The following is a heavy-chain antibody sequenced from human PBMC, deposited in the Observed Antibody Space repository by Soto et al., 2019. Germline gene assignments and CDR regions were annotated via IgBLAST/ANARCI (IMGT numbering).Heavy chain of an antibody. CDR1: GFTFSSYG. CDR3: ARAGDWAAAGRFDY. D-gene: IGHD6-13*01. CDR2: IWYDGSNK. J-gene: IGHJ4*02. Sequence: PGGSLRLSCAASGFTFSSYGMHWVRQAPGKGLEWVAVIWYDGSNKYYADSVKGRFTISRDNSKNTLYLQMNSLRAEDTAVYYCARAGDWAAAGRFDYWGQGTLVTVSS. V-gene: IGHV3-33*01.